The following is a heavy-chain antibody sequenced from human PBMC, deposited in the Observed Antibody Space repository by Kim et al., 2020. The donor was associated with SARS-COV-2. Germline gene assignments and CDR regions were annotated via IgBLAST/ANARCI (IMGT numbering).Heavy chain of an antibody. V-gene: IGHV1-18*01. J-gene: IGHJ4*02. D-gene: IGHD6-19*01. CDR3: ARDRSMWLGYYFDY. Sequence: AQKLQGRGTMTTDTSTSTAYMELRSLRSDDTAVYYCARDRSMWLGYYFDYWGQGTLVTVSS.